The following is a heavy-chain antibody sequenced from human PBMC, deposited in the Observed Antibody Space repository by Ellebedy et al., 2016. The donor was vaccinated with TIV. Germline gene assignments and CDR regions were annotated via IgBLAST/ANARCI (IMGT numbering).Heavy chain of an antibody. Sequence: MPSETLSLTCTVSGGSISSSSYYWGWIRQPPGKGLEWIGSIYYSGSTYYNPSLKSRVTISVDTSKNQFSLKLSSVTAADTAVYYCARGLRGYGNWGQGTLVTVSS. CDR1: GGSISSSSYY. J-gene: IGHJ4*02. CDR3: ARGLRGYGN. V-gene: IGHV4-39*07. CDR2: IYYSGST. D-gene: IGHD2-15*01.